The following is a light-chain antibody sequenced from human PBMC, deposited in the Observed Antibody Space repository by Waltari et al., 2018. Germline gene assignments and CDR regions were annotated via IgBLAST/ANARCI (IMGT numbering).Light chain of an antibody. V-gene: IGLV10-54*04. CDR2: RNN. Sequence: QAGLTQPPSVSKDLRQTATLTCTGNSNNVGNQGALWLQQHQGHPPKPLSYRNNNRPSGISERFSASRSGNTASLTITGLQPEDEADYYCSAWDISLSAHVFGTGTKVTVL. CDR1: SNNVGNQG. J-gene: IGLJ1*01. CDR3: SAWDISLSAHV.